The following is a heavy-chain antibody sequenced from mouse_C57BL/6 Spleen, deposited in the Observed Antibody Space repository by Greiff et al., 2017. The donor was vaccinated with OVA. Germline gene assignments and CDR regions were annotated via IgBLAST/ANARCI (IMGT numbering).Heavy chain of an antibody. CDR2: ISDGGSYT. V-gene: IGHV5-4*01. J-gene: IGHJ3*01. CDR3: ARDERFSLGN. CDR1: GFTFSSYA. D-gene: IGHD1-2*01. Sequence: EVQLVESGGGLVKPGGSLKLSCAASGFTFSSYAMSWVRQTPEKRLEWVATISDGGSYTYYPDNVKGRFTISRDNAKNNLYLQMSHLKSEDTAMYYCARDERFSLGNWGQGTLVTVSA.